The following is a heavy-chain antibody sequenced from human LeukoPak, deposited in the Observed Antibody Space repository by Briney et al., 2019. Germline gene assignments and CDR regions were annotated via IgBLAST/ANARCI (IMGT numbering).Heavy chain of an antibody. V-gene: IGHV3-23*01. Sequence: GGSQRLSCAASGFTFSTYAMRWVRLAPGKGLEWVSGISGSGGSTYYADSVKGRFTSSRDNSNNTLYVQMNSLRVEYTAVYYCAKSGGLSGSGRLAMDVWGQGTTVTVSS. CDR3: AKSGGLSGSGRLAMDV. CDR1: GFTFSTYA. D-gene: IGHD3-10*01. J-gene: IGHJ6*02. CDR2: ISGSGGST.